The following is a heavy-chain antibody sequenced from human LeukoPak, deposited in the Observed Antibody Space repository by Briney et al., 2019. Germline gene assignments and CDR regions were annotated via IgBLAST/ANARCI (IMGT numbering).Heavy chain of an antibody. V-gene: IGHV4-59*03. Sequence: SXXLSLTCTVSGGSIISSYWTWIRQPPGKGLEWIGYMYNSGRTTNYNPSLKSRATISMDTSKNQFSLNLKSVTAADTAIYYCAKIPGDRPDDWGQGTLVTVS. J-gene: IGHJ4*02. D-gene: IGHD7-27*01. CDR1: GGSIISSY. CDR3: AKIPGDRPDD. CDR2: MYNSGRTT.